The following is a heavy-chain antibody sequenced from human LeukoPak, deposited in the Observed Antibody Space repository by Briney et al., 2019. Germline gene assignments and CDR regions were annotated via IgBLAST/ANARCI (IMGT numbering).Heavy chain of an antibody. Sequence: SETLSLTCTVSGGSIISYYWSWIRQPPGKGLEWIGYIYYSGSTNYNPSLKSRVTMSVDTSKNQFSLKLSSVTAADTAVYYCARLSPSGYSSNWAWFDPWGQGTLVTVSS. V-gene: IGHV4-59*08. CDR2: IYYSGST. J-gene: IGHJ5*02. CDR1: GGSIISYY. D-gene: IGHD6-13*01. CDR3: ARLSPSGYSSNWAWFDP.